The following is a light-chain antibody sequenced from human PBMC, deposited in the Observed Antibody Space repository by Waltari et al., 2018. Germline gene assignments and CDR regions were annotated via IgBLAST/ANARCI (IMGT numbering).Light chain of an antibody. CDR1: GNDLRRYHY. J-gene: IGLJ2*01. V-gene: IGLV2-14*01. CDR2: DVT. CDR3: SSQRSDFTVV. Sequence: HSALTQPASVSGSPGQSTTISCTGTGNDLRRYHYVSWYQQQPGEAPKLVIHDVTQRPSGISSRFSGSKSANTASLTISGLQAEDEADYYCSSQRSDFTVVFGGGTRVTVL.